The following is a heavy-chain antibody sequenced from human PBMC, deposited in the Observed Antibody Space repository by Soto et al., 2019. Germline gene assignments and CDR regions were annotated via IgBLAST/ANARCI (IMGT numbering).Heavy chain of an antibody. CDR3: ARDLIIRYGSGWYGGAFDI. J-gene: IGHJ3*02. Sequence: EVQLVESGGGLVKPGGSLRLSCAASGFTFSSYSMNWVRQAPGKGLEWVSSISSSSSYIYYAASVKGRFTISRDNAKNSRMLQMNSLRAEDTAVYYCARDLIIRYGSGWYGGAFDIWGQGTMVTVSS. V-gene: IGHV3-21*03. CDR2: ISSSSSYI. CDR1: GFTFSSYS. D-gene: IGHD6-19*01.